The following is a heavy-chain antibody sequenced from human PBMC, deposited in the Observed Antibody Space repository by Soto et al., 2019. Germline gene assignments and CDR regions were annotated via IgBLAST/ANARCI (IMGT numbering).Heavy chain of an antibody. CDR2: IYYSGST. CDR3: ARHSKLEWDSRGYYDFWSGYYVYYYYMDV. CDR1: GGSISSYY. Sequence: SETLSLTCTVSGGSISSYYWSWIRQPPGKGLEWIGYIYYSGSTNYNPSLKSRVTISVDTSKNQFSLKLSSVTATDTAVYYCARHSKLEWDSRGYYDFWSGYYVYYYYMDVWGKGTTVTVSS. V-gene: IGHV4-59*08. J-gene: IGHJ6*03. D-gene: IGHD3-3*01.